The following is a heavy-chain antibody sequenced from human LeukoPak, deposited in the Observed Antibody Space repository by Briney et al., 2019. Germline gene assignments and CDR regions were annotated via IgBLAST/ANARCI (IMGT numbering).Heavy chain of an antibody. CDR3: ATARYCSSTSCSPHFDY. CDR2: FDPEDGET. J-gene: IGHJ4*02. V-gene: IGHV1-24*01. Sequence: ASVKVSCKVSGYTLTELSMHWVRQAPGKGLEWMGGFDPEDGETIYAQKFQGRVTMTEDTSTDTAYMELSSLRSEDTAVYYCATARYCSSTSCSPHFDYWGQGTLVTVSS. CDR1: GYTLTELS. D-gene: IGHD2-2*01.